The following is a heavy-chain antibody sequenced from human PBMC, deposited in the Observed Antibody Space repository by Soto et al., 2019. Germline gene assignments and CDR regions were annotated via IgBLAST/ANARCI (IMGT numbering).Heavy chain of an antibody. J-gene: IGHJ4*02. Sequence: PSETLSLTCTVSGGSISSGDYYWSWIRQPPGKGLEWIGYIYYSGSTYYNPSLKSRVTISVDTSKNQFSLKLSSVTAADTAVYYCARDPPPHWSQFDYWGQGTLVTVSS. V-gene: IGHV4-30-4*01. CDR2: IYYSGST. CDR3: ARDPPPHWSQFDY. CDR1: GGSISSGDYY.